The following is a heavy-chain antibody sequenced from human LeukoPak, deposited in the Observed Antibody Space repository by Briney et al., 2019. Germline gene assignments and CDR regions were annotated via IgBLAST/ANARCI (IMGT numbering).Heavy chain of an antibody. Sequence: GGSLRLSCAASGFTFSSYGMHWVRQAPGKGLEWVAVISYDGSNKYYADSVKGRFTISRDNSKNTLYLQMNSLRAEDTAVYYCAKDAADQTSYFDYWGQGTLVTVSS. V-gene: IGHV3-30*18. CDR3: AKDAADQTSYFDY. CDR2: ISYDGSNK. CDR1: GFTFSSYG. J-gene: IGHJ4*02. D-gene: IGHD2-15*01.